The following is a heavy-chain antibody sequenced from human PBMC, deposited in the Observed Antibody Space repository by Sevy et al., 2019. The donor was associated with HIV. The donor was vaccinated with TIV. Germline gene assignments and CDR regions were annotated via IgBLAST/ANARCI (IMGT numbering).Heavy chain of an antibody. Sequence: GGSLRLSCTASGFTFGDYAMSWFRQAPGKGLEWVGFIRSKAYGGTTEYAASVKGRFTISRDDSKSIAYLQMNSLKTEDTAVYYCTSSRPNTYYDILTGYYTNYYYGMDFWGQGTTVTVSS. J-gene: IGHJ6*02. CDR1: GFTFGDYA. D-gene: IGHD3-9*01. CDR3: TSSRPNTYYDILTGYYTNYYYGMDF. CDR2: IRSKAYGGTT. V-gene: IGHV3-49*03.